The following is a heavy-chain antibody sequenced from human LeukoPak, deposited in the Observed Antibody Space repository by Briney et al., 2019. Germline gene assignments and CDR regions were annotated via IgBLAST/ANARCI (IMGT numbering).Heavy chain of an antibody. J-gene: IGHJ4*02. V-gene: IGHV3-53*01. CDR3: ARTLLIAVAGKGGFDY. CDR2: IYSGGST. CDR1: GFTVSSNY. Sequence: PGGSLRLSCAASGFTVSSNYMSWVRQAPGKGLEWVSVIYSGGSTYYADSVKGRFTISRDNSKNTLYLQMNSLRAEDTAVYYCARTLLIAVAGKGGFDYWGQGTQVTVSS. D-gene: IGHD6-19*01.